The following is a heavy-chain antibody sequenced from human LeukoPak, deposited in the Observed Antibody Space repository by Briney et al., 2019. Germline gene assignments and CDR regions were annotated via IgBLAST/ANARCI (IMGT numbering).Heavy chain of an antibody. J-gene: IGHJ4*02. D-gene: IGHD3-22*01. Sequence: PSETLSLTCTVSGGSISSYYWSWIRQPPGKGLEWIGYIYYSGSTNYNPSLKSRVTISVDTSKNPFSLKLSSVTAADTAVYYCARVKYYYDSSGYSQNFDYWGQGTLVTVSS. CDR1: GGSISSYY. CDR3: ARVKYYYDSSGYSQNFDY. CDR2: IYYSGST. V-gene: IGHV4-59*01.